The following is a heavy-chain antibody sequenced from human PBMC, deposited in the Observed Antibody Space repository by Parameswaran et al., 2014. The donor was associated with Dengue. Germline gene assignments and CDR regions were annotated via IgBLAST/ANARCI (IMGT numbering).Heavy chain of an antibody. J-gene: IGHJ6*02. CDR3: ARLPRVATINPYYYYYGMDV. CDR2: IYYSGST. D-gene: IGHD5-12*01. CDR1: GGSISSYY. Sequence: ESLKISCTVSGGSISSYYWSWIRQPPGKGLEWIGYIYYSGSTNYNPSLKSRVTISVDTSKNQFSLKLSSVTAADTAVYYCARLPRVATINPYYYYYGMDVWGQGTTVTVSS. V-gene: IGHV4-59*01.